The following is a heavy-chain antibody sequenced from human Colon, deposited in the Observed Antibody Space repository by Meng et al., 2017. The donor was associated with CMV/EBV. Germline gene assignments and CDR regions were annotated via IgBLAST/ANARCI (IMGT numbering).Heavy chain of an antibody. D-gene: IGHD6-13*01. CDR2: IIPMFGSP. CDR1: GGTFDTST. CDR3: ARGKQAGFDL. Sequence: QVRVVESGAEVKKPGSPVKVSRKASGGTFDTSTFNWVRQAPGQGLEWMGGIIPMFGSPSYSQKFRGRVTITADELEVNSLRSEDTAVYYCARGKQAGFDLWGQGTLVTVSS. J-gene: IGHJ5*02. V-gene: IGHV1-69*12.